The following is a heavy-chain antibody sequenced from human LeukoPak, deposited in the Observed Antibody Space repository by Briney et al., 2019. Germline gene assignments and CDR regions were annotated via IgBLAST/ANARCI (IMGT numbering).Heavy chain of an antibody. CDR3: AEVGPYTYYYDSSGYYPFDY. CDR2: ISGSGGST. V-gene: IGHV3-23*01. Sequence: GGSLRLSCAASGFTFSSYAMSWVRQAPGKGLEWVSAISGSGGSTYYADSVKGRFTISRDNSKNTLYLQMNSLRAEDTAVYYCAEVGPYTYYYDSSGYYPFDYWGQGTLVTVSS. CDR1: GFTFSSYA. J-gene: IGHJ4*02. D-gene: IGHD3-22*01.